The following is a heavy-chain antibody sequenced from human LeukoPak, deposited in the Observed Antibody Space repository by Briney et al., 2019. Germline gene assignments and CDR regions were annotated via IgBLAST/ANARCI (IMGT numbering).Heavy chain of an antibody. V-gene: IGHV4-34*01. J-gene: IGHJ4*02. CDR3: ARAAY. CDR1: GGSFSGYY. CDR2: INHSGST. Sequence: SETLSLTCAVYGGSFSGYYWSWIRQPPGKGLEWIGEINHSGSTNYNPSLKSRVTISVDTSKNQFSLKLTSVTAADTAVYYCARAAYWGQGTLVTVSS.